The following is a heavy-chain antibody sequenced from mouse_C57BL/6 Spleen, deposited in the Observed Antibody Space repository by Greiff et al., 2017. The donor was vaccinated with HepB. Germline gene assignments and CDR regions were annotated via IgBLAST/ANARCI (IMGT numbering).Heavy chain of an antibody. V-gene: IGHV5-9-1*02. CDR2: ISSGGDYI. D-gene: IGHD1-1*01. Sequence: EVKLMESGEGLVKPGGSLKISCAASGFTFSSYAMSWVRQTPEKRLEWVAYISSGGDYIYYADTVKGRFTISRDNARNTLYLQMSSLKSEDTAMYYCTRGGSSSYYFDYWGQGTTLTVSS. CDR3: TRGGSSSYYFDY. CDR1: GFTFSSYA. J-gene: IGHJ2*01.